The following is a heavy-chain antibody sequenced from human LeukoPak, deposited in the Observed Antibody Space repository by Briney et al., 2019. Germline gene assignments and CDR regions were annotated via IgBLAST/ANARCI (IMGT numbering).Heavy chain of an antibody. Sequence: SETLSLTCTASGGSISSYYWNWIRQPPGKGLEWIGYIYYSGFTNYNPSLKSRVTISVDTSKNQFSLKLSSVTAADTAVYYCARARSTYYYDSSGYVLGYWGQGTLVTVSS. CDR3: ARARSTYYYDSSGYVLGY. CDR1: GGSISSYY. V-gene: IGHV4-59*01. J-gene: IGHJ4*02. D-gene: IGHD3-22*01. CDR2: IYYSGFT.